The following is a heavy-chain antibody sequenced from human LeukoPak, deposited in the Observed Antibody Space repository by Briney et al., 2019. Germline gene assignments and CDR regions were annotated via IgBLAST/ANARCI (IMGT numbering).Heavy chain of an antibody. CDR3: ARRRGNNWNSRGWFDP. CDR1: GGSISSGSYY. Sequence: TLSLTCTVSGGSISSGSYYWSWIRQPAGKGLEWIGRIYTSGSTNYNPSLKSRVTISVDTSKNQFSLKLSSVTAADTAVYYCARRRGNNWNSRGWFDPWGQGTLVTVSS. V-gene: IGHV4-61*02. J-gene: IGHJ5*02. CDR2: IYTSGST. D-gene: IGHD1-7*01.